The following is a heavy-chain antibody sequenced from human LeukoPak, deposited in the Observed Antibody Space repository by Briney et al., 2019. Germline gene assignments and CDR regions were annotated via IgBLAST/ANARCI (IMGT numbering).Heavy chain of an antibody. V-gene: IGHV4-31*03. CDR2: IYYSGST. D-gene: IGHD6-6*01. Sequence: PSETLSLTCTVSGGSISSGGYYWSWIRQHPGKGLEWIGYIYYSGSTYYNPSLKSRVTISVDTSKNQFSLKLSSATAADTAVYYCARYSSSSYVGAFDIWGQGTMVTVSS. CDR1: GGSISSGGYY. J-gene: IGHJ3*02. CDR3: ARYSSSSYVGAFDI.